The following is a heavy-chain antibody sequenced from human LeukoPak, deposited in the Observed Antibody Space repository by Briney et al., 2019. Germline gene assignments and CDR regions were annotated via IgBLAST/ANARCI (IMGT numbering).Heavy chain of an antibody. CDR2: ISWNSGSI. CDR3: ARDKMTSRPRVYSWFDP. J-gene: IGHJ5*02. V-gene: IGHV3-9*01. CDR1: GFTFDDYA. Sequence: GGSLRLSCAASGFTFDDYAMHWVRQAPGKGLEWVSGISWNSGSIGYADSVKGRFTISRDNAKNSLYLQMNGLRAEDTALYYCARDKMTSRPRVYSWFDPWGQGTLVTVSS. D-gene: IGHD6-6*01.